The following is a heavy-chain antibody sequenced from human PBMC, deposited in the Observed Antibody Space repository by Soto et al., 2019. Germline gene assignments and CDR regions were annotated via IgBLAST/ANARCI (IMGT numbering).Heavy chain of an antibody. CDR2: IYWDDDK. V-gene: IGHV2-5*02. CDR3: AHRVLRTVFGLVTTTAIYFDF. J-gene: IGHJ4*02. Sequence: QITLNKSGPTVVRPTETLTLTCRFSGFSLTTSGVGVGWIRQSPGKATEWLALIYWDDDKRYSASLKSRLTMTKDTSKNQVVLTVSDLDPTDTATYYCAHRVLRTVFGLVTTTAIYFDFWGQGTPVAVSS. CDR1: GFSLTTSGVG. D-gene: IGHD3-3*01.